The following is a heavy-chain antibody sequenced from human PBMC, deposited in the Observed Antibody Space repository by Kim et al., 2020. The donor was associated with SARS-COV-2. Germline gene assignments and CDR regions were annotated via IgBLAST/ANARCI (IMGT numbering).Heavy chain of an antibody. D-gene: IGHD6-19*01. CDR3: AKGLQSTTLAGTVDY. V-gene: IGHV3-30*18. CDR1: GFTFSSYG. CDR2: VSYDGRQK. J-gene: IGHJ4*02. Sequence: GGSLRLSCAASGFTFSSYGMHWVRQAPGKGLEWVAVVSYDGRQKYYADFVKGRFTISRDNSKNTVFVQMNSLRGEDTAMYYCAKGLQSTTLAGTVDYWGQGTLVTVSS.